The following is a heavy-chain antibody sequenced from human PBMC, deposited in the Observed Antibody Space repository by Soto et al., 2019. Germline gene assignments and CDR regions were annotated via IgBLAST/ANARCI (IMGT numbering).Heavy chain of an antibody. V-gene: IGHV1-18*01. CDR3: ARGRYGDY. J-gene: IGHJ4*02. CDR2: ISAHNGNT. CDR1: SYEFTTYG. Sequence: QVHLVQSGAEVKKHGASVKVSCKGSSYEFTTYGITWVRQAPGQGLEWMAWISAHNGNTDYAQKLQGRVTVTRDTSTSTAYMELRSLRSDDTAMYYCARGRYGDYWGQGALVTVSS. D-gene: IGHD1-1*01.